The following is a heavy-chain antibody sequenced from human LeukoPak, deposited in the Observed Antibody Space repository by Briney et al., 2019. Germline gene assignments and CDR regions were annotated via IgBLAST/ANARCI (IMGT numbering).Heavy chain of an antibody. J-gene: IGHJ4*02. CDR2: ISSSGTTI. CDR3: AREGQKWFPPFDF. CDR1: GFTFSSYS. V-gene: IGHV3-48*04. Sequence: GESLRLSCAASGFTFSSYSMNWVRLAPGKGLEWVSYISSSGTTIYYADSVKGRFTISRDNAKNSLYLQMNSLRAEDTAVYYCAREGQKWFPPFDFWGQGTLVTVSS. D-gene: IGHD2-8*01.